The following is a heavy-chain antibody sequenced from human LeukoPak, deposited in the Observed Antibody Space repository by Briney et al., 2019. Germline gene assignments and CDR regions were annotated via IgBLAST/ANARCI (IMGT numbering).Heavy chain of an antibody. CDR2: IIPIFGTA. D-gene: IGHD3-22*01. V-gene: IGHV1-69*13. J-gene: IGHJ4*02. Sequence: GASVKVSCTASGGTFSSYAISWVRQAPGQGLEWMGGIIPIFGTANYAQKFQGRVTITADESTSTAYMELSSLRSEDTAVYYCAREGDVSGYYCYWGQGTLVTVSS. CDR1: GGTFSSYA. CDR3: AREGDVSGYYCY.